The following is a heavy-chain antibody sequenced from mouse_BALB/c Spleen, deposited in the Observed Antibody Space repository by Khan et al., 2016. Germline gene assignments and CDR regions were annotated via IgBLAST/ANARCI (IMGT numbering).Heavy chain of an antibody. CDR2: INSDGSAI. CDR1: GFTFSGFW. Sequence: EVQLLETGGGLVQPGGSRGFSCEGTGFTFSGFWMSWVRQTPGKTLEWIGDINSDGSAINYAPSIKDGFTIFRDNDKNTLYLQMNNVRSEDTATYFCLRWGGWNFDVWGAGTTVTVSS. CDR3: LRWGGWNFDV. J-gene: IGHJ1*01. V-gene: IGHV11-2*02.